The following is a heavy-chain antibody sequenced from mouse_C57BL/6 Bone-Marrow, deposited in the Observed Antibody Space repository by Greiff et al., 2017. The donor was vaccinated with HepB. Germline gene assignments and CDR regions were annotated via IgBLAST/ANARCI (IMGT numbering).Heavy chain of an antibody. D-gene: IGHD2-4*01. CDR3: ARCYYDYGYYYAMDY. V-gene: IGHV5-17*01. CDR1: GFTFSDYG. J-gene: IGHJ4*01. CDR2: ISSGSSTI. Sequence: EVQGVESGGGLVKPGGSLKLSCAASGFTFSDYGMHWVRQAPEKGLEWVAYISSGSSTIYYADTVKGRFTISRDNAKNTLFLQMTSLRSEDTAMYYCARCYYDYGYYYAMDYWGQGTSVTVSS.